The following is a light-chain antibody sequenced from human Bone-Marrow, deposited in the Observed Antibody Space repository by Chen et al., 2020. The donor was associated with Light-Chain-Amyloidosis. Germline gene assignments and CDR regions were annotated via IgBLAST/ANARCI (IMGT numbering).Light chain of an antibody. J-gene: IGLJ3*02. V-gene: IGLV5-45*01. CDR3: MIWHSSAWV. CDR1: SVINVGTYR. CDR2: YKSDSDK. Sequence: QAVLTPLPSLSASPGASASLTCTLRSVINVGTYRIYWYQQKPGSPPQYLLRYKSDSDKQQGSGVPSRFSGSKDASANAGILLISGLQSEDEADYYCMIWHSSAWVFGGGTKLTVL.